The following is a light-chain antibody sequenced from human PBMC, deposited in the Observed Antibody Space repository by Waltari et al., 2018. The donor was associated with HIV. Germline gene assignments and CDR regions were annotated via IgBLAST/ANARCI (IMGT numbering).Light chain of an antibody. CDR1: SSDVGSYKS. V-gene: IGLV2-14*03. J-gene: IGLJ1*01. Sequence: QSALTQPASVSGSPGQSITISCTGTSSDVGSYKSVSWFQQHPHKAPKLIIYDFNNRPSGISTRFSGSKSGNTASLTISGLLADDEAEYFCNSYVAADTRIFGPGTKVTVL. CDR2: DFN. CDR3: NSYVAADTRI.